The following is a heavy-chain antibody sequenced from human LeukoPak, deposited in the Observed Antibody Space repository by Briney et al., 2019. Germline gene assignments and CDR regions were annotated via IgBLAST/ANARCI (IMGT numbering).Heavy chain of an antibody. CDR3: ARGALDYYDSSGYSPAFDI. CDR2: IIPILGIA. J-gene: IGHJ3*02. Sequence: VASVKVSCKASGGTFSSYAISWVRQAPGQGLEWMGRIIPILGIANYAQKFQGRVTITADKSTSTAYMELSSLRSEDTAVYYCARGALDYYDSSGYSPAFDIWGQGTMVTVSS. V-gene: IGHV1-69*04. D-gene: IGHD3-22*01. CDR1: GGTFSSYA.